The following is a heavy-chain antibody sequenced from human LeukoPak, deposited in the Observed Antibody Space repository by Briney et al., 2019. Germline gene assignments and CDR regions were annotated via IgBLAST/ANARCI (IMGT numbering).Heavy chain of an antibody. J-gene: IGHJ5*02. CDR2: ISAYNGNT. V-gene: IGHV1-18*04. CDR3: ARDAPITYNWFDP. D-gene: IGHD1-20*01. CDR1: GYTFTGYY. Sequence: GVSVKVSCKASGYTFTGYYMHWVRQAPGQGLEWMGWISAYNGNTNYAQKLQGRVTMTTDTSTSTAYMELRSLRSDDTAVYYCARDAPITYNWFDPWGQGTLVTVSS.